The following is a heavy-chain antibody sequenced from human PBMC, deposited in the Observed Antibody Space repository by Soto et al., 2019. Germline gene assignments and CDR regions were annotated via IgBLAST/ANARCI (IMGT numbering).Heavy chain of an antibody. J-gene: IGHJ4*02. V-gene: IGHV1-18*04. D-gene: IGHD3-9*01. CDR2: ISAYNGNT. Sequence: APVKVSCKASGYTFTSYGISWVRQAPGQGLEWMGWISAYNGNTNYAQKLQGRVTMTTDTSTSTAYMELRSLRSDDTAVYYCARGPSDYDILTAGFDYWGQGTLVTVSS. CDR1: GYTFTSYG. CDR3: ARGPSDYDILTAGFDY.